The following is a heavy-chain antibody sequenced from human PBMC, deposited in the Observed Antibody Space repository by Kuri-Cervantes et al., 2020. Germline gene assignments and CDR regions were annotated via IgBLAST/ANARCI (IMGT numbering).Heavy chain of an antibody. Sequence: SETLSLTCTVSGGSISSYYWSWIRQPPGKGLEWIGEINHSGSTNYNPSLKSRVTMSVDTSKNQFSLKLSSVTAADTAVYYCARSITMVRGAVDIWGQETMVTVSS. CDR1: GGSISSYY. D-gene: IGHD3-10*01. J-gene: IGHJ3*02. CDR2: INHSGST. V-gene: IGHV4-34*01. CDR3: ARSITMVRGAVDI.